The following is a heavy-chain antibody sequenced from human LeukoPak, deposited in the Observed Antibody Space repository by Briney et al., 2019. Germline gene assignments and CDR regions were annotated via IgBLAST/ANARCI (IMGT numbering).Heavy chain of an antibody. CDR2: INPNSGGT. CDR3: ARAGTGTTRFFDY. J-gene: IGHJ4*02. V-gene: IGHV1-2*02. Sequence: GASVKVSCKASGYSFTGYYMHWVRQAPGQGLEWMGWINPNSGGTNYAQKFQGRVTMTRDTSISTAYMELGRLRSDDTAVYYCARAGTGTTRFFDYWGQGTLVTVSS. CDR1: GYSFTGYY. D-gene: IGHD1-1*01.